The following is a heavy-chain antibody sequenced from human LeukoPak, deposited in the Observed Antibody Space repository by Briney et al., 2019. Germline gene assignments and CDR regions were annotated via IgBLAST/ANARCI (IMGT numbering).Heavy chain of an antibody. Sequence: ASVEVSCKASGYTFTGYYMHWVRQAPGQGLEWMGRINPNSGGTNYAQKFQGRVTMTRDTSISTAYMELSRLRSDDTAVYYCARVRTTVTTAGFNYYYMDVWGKGTTVTVSS. CDR3: ARVRTTVTTAGFNYYYMDV. J-gene: IGHJ6*03. CDR1: GYTFTGYY. D-gene: IGHD4-11*01. CDR2: INPNSGGT. V-gene: IGHV1-2*06.